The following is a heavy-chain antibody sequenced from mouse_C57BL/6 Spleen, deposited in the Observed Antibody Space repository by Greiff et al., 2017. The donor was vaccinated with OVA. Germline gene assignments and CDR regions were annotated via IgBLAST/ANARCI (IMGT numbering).Heavy chain of an antibody. J-gene: IGHJ4*01. CDR3: AKDGEYLYYAMDY. Sequence: VKLVESGPGLVQPSQSLSITCTVSGFSLTSYGVHWVRQSPGKGLEWLGVIWRGGSTDYNAAFMSRLSITKDNSKSQVFFKMISLQADDTAIYYCAKDGEYLYYAMDYWGQGTSVTVSS. D-gene: IGHD5-1*01. CDR2: IWRGGST. V-gene: IGHV2-5*01. CDR1: GFSLTSYG.